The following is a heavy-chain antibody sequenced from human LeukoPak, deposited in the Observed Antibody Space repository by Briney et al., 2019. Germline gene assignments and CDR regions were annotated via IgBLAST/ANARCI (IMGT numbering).Heavy chain of an antibody. CDR1: GGSFSGYY. CDR3: ARAGFYYDSSGYLDY. V-gene: IGHV4-34*01. CDR2: INDRGST. D-gene: IGHD3-22*01. J-gene: IGHJ4*02. Sequence: SETLSLTCAVYGGSFSGYYWSWIRQPPGKGLEWIGEINDRGSTTYNPSIEGRVTISVDTSKNQLSLKLSSVTAAETAVYYCARAGFYYDSSGYLDYWGQGTLVTVSS.